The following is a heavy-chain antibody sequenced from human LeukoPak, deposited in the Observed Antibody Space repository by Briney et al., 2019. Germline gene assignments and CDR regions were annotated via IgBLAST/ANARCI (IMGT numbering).Heavy chain of an antibody. J-gene: IGHJ4*02. Sequence: ASVKVSCKVSGYTLTELSMHWVRQAPGKGLEWMGGFDPEDGETIYAQKFQGRVTMTEDTSTDTAYMELSSLRSEDTAVYYCATFRGYGGYPFDYWGQEPLATVPP. CDR3: ATFRGYGGYPFDY. D-gene: IGHD5-12*01. CDR2: FDPEDGET. CDR1: GYTLTELS. V-gene: IGHV1-24*01.